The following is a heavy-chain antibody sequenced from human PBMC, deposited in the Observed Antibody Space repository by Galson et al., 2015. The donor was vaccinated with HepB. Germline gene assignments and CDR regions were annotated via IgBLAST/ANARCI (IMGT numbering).Heavy chain of an antibody. D-gene: IGHD6-13*01. CDR3: ARGRRRVAAAGTIRKNWFDP. Sequence: QVQLQESGPGLVKPSETLSLTCTVSGGSISSYYWSWIRQPPGKGLEWIGEINHSGSTNYNPSLKSRVTISVDTSKNQFSLKLSSVTAADTAVYYCARGRRRVAAAGTIRKNWFDPWGQGTLVTVSS. V-gene: IGHV4-34*01. CDR2: INHSGST. CDR1: GGSISSYY. J-gene: IGHJ5*02.